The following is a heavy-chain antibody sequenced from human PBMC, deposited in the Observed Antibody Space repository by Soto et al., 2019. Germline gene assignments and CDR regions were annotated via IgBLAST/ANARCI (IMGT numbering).Heavy chain of an antibody. J-gene: IGHJ6*02. Sequence: PGESLKISCKGSGYTFTTYWIAWVRRMPGKGLEWMGIIFPSDSDTRYSPSFQGQVTISADKSISTAYLQWSNLKASDTAMYYCARLGSGMDVWGQGTTVTVSS. CDR1: GYTFTTYW. CDR3: ARLGSGMDV. V-gene: IGHV5-51*01. D-gene: IGHD3-10*01. CDR2: IFPSDSDT.